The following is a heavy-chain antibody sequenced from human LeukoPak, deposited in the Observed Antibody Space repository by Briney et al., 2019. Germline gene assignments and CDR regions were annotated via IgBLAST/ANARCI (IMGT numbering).Heavy chain of an antibody. CDR1: GFIFNNYG. CDR3: ATGDILLTTPTDV. V-gene: IGHV3-30*02. CDR2: IRFDGSSK. D-gene: IGHD4/OR15-4a*01. Sequence: GGSLRLSCAASGFIFNNYGMHWVRQAPGKGLEWVAFIRFDGSSKYYADSVKGRFTISRDNSKDTLYLQMDSLKSEDTAIYYCATGDILLTTPTDVWGKGTTVTVSS. J-gene: IGHJ6*04.